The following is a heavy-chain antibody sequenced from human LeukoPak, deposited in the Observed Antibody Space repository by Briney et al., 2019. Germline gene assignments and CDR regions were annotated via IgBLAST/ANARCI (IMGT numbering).Heavy chain of an antibody. CDR1: GGSISSSSSY. Sequence: RASETLSLTCTVPGGSISSSSSYWVWVSQPPGMGLEWIGSIYYSGSTYSNPSLKSRVTISVDTSKNQFSLKVSSVAAADTAVYYCARYESSAYGIDVWGRGTLVTVSS. D-gene: IGHD3-22*01. J-gene: IGHJ2*01. CDR3: ARYESSAYGIDV. V-gene: IGHV4-39*01. CDR2: IYYSGST.